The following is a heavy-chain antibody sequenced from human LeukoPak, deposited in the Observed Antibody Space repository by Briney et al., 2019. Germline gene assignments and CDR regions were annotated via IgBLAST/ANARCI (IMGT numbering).Heavy chain of an antibody. Sequence: SETLSLTCTVSGGSISSYYWSWIRQPPGKGLEWIGYIYYSGTTNYNPSLKSRVTISVDTSKNQFSLKLSSVTAADTAVYYCARVGGGMITFGGVIVGPFRGYYGMDVWGQGTTITVSS. CDR2: IYYSGTT. CDR1: GGSISSYY. V-gene: IGHV4-59*12. D-gene: IGHD3-16*02. CDR3: ARVGGGMITFGGVIVGPFRGYYGMDV. J-gene: IGHJ6*02.